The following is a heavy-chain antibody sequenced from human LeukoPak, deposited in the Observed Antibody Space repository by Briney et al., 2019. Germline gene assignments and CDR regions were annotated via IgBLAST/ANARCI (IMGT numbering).Heavy chain of an antibody. V-gene: IGHV3-21*01. D-gene: IGHD1-1*01. J-gene: IGHJ5*02. CDR1: GFTFSSYG. CDR2: ISSSSSYI. CDR3: ARGFDWNDAA. Sequence: PGGSLRLSCAASGFTFSSYGMHWVRQAPGKGLEWVSSISSSSSYIYYADSVKGRFTISRDNAKNSLYLQMNSLRAEDTAVYYCARGFDWNDAAWGQGTLVTVSS.